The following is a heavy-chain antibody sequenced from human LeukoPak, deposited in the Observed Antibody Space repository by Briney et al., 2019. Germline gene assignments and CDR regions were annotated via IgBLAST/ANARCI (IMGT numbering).Heavy chain of an antibody. CDR3: ARIVVVVTATDASDI. V-gene: IGHV3-21*01. D-gene: IGHD2-21*02. CDR2: ISSSSSYI. CDR1: VFTFSSYS. Sequence: GGSLRLSCAASVFTFSSYSMNWVRQAPGKGLEWVSSISSSSSYIYYADSVKGRFTISRDNAKNSLYLQMNSLRAEDTAVYYCARIVVVVTATDASDICGQGTMVTVSS. J-gene: IGHJ3*02.